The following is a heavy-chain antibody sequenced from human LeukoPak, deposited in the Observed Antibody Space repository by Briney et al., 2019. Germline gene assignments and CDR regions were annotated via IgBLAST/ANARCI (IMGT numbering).Heavy chain of an antibody. J-gene: IGHJ4*02. D-gene: IGHD6-19*01. CDR2: IKQDGSEK. CDR3: VGGSGWLFDY. CDR1: GFTFSSYG. V-gene: IGHV3-7*01. Sequence: GGSLRLSCAASGFTFSSYGMHWVRQAPGKGLEWVANIKQDGSEKYYVDSVKGRFTISRDNAKNSVYLQMNSLRAEDTAVYYCVGGSGWLFDYWGQGTLVTVSS.